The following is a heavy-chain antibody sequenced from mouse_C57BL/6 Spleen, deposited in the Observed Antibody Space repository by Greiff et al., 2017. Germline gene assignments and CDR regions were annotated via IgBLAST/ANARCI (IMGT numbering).Heavy chain of an antibody. V-gene: IGHV2-9*01. D-gene: IGHD2-3*01. CDR3: AKRGDGYHYYAMDY. J-gene: IGHJ4*01. CDR1: GFSLTSYG. CDR2: IWGGGST. Sequence: VKLVESGPGLVAPSQSLSITCTVSGFSLTSYGVDCVRQPPGKGLEWLGVIWGGGSTNYNSALMSRLSISKDNSKSQVFLKMNSLLTYDTAMYYCAKRGDGYHYYAMDYWGQGTSVTVSS.